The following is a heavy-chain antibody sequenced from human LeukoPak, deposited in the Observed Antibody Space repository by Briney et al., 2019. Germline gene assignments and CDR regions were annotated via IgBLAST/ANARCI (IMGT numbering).Heavy chain of an antibody. J-gene: IGHJ5*02. CDR3: ASQSYARFDP. V-gene: IGHV3-21*01. CDR1: GFIFSDYD. CDR2: FSSVGSYK. D-gene: IGHD3-16*01. Sequence: GGSLRLSCAASGFIFSDYDMNWVRQAPGQGLEWVALFSSVGSYKYYADSVKGRFTISRDNSRKLLFLQMNSLRVEDTAVYYCASQSYARFDPWGQGTLVTVSS.